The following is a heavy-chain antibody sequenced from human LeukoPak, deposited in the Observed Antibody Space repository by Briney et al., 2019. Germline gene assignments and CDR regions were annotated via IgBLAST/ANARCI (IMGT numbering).Heavy chain of an antibody. J-gene: IGHJ5*02. Sequence: PGGSLRLSCAASGFTFSDYYMSWIRQAPGKGLEWVSYISSSNSYTNYADSVKGRFTISRDNAKNSLYLQMNSLRAEDTAVYYCARDLAAAGTFGFDPWGQGTLVTVSS. V-gene: IGHV3-11*06. CDR2: ISSSNSYT. CDR1: GFTFSDYY. CDR3: ARDLAAAGTFGFDP. D-gene: IGHD6-13*01.